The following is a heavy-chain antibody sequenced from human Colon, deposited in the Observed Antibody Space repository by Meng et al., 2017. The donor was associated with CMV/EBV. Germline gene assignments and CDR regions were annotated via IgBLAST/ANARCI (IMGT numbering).Heavy chain of an antibody. CDR3: ARDIDSAEGY. Sequence: VQLVQAGAEVKKTWSSVKVSFKAAGGTFSSYAISWVRQAPGQGLEWMGGIIPIFGTANYAQKFQGRVTITADESTSTAYMELSSLRSEDTAVYYCARDIDSAEGYWGQGTLVTVSS. CDR2: IIPIFGTA. D-gene: IGHD1-26*01. V-gene: IGHV1-69*12. J-gene: IGHJ4*02. CDR1: GGTFSSYA.